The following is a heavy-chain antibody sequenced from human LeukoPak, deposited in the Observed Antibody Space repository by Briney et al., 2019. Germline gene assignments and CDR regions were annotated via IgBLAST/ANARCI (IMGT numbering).Heavy chain of an antibody. CDR3: ARGGSGYDSFYYYGMDV. CDR2: IYDSGSI. V-gene: IGHV4-59*01. D-gene: IGHD5-12*01. Sequence: SETLSLTCTVSGGSISSYYWSWIRQPPGKGLEWIGYIYDSGSINYNPSLKSRVTISLDTSKNQFSLKRSSVTAADTAVYYCARGGSGYDSFYYYGMDVWGQGTTVTVSS. J-gene: IGHJ6*02. CDR1: GGSISSYY.